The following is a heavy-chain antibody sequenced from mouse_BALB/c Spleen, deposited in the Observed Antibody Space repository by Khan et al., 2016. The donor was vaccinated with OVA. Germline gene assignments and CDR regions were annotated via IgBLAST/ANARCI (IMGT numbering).Heavy chain of an antibody. CDR1: GFTFSRYA. CDR3: AGQAIDDDYCRYAIDF. CDR2: INSGGSFT. D-gene: IGHD2-3*01. Sequence: EVELVESGGGLVKPGGSLKLSCAASGFTFSRYAMSWVRQTPAKRLEWVATINSGGSFTYYPDSVKGRFTISRDKAKNTLYLQLSSLRSEDTAMYSCAGQAIDDDYCRYAIDFWGQGTSVTVSS. J-gene: IGHJ4*01. V-gene: IGHV5-9-3*01.